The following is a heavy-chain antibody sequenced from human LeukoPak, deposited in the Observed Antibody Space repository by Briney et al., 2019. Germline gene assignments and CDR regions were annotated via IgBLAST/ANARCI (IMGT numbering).Heavy chain of an antibody. V-gene: IGHV3-7*01. Sequence: GGSLRLSCAASGFTFSSYWMTWVRQAPGKGLEWVANIKQDGREKYYVDSVKGRFTISRDNAKKSLYLQMNSLRADDTAVYYCAREMAIAAAGISWFAPWGQGTLVTVSS. CDR2: IKQDGREK. CDR3: AREMAIAAAGISWFAP. J-gene: IGHJ5*02. D-gene: IGHD6-25*01. CDR1: GFTFSSYW.